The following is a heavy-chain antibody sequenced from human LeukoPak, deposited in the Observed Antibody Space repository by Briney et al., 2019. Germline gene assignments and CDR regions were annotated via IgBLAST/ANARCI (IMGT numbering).Heavy chain of an antibody. J-gene: IGHJ3*02. CDR2: IYYSGST. D-gene: IGHD7-27*01. V-gene: IGHV4-59*01. CDR1: GDSIRSYY. Sequence: SETLSLTCTVSGDSIRSYYWSWIRQSPGKGLEWIGYIYYSGSTNCNPSLKSRITISVDRSKNQFSLKLSSVTAADTAVYYCARSGPWGAFDIWGQGTMVTVSS. CDR3: ARSGPWGAFDI.